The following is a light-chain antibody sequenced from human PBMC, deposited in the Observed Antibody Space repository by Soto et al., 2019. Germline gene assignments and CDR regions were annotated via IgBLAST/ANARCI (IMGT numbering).Light chain of an antibody. CDR3: QQYNNWPPS. Sequence: EIVMTQSPATLSVSPGERATLSCRASQSVSSNLAWYQQKPGQAPRLLIDAASTRPTGIPARFSGSGSGTEFTLTISSLQSEDLAVYYCQQYNNWPPSFGGGTKVEIK. CDR2: AAS. CDR1: QSVSSN. V-gene: IGKV3-15*01. J-gene: IGKJ4*01.